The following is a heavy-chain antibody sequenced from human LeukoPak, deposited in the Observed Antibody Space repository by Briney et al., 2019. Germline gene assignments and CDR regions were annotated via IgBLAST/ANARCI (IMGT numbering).Heavy chain of an antibody. CDR1: GFTFSSYA. V-gene: IGHV3-33*08. CDR2: IWYDGSNK. Sequence: PGGSLRLSCAASGFTFSSYAMHWVRQAPGKGLEWVAVIWYDGSNKYYADSVKGRFTISRDNSKNTLYLQMNSLRAEDTAVYYCARDSITKGFDYWGQGTLVTVSS. J-gene: IGHJ4*02. CDR3: ARDSITKGFDY. D-gene: IGHD3-10*01.